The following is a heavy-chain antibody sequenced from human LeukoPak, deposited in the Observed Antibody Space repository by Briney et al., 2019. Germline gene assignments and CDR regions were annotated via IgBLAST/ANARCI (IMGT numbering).Heavy chain of an antibody. D-gene: IGHD3-9*01. CDR1: GYTFTGYY. V-gene: IGHV1-2*02. Sequence: GASVKLSCKASGYTFTGYYMHWVRQAPGQGLEWMGWINPNSGGTNYAQKFQGRVTMTRDTYISTAYMELSRLRSDDTAVYYCARGGPYDILTGSLDYWNQGTLVTVSS. J-gene: IGHJ4*02. CDR3: ARGGPYDILTGSLDY. CDR2: INPNSGGT.